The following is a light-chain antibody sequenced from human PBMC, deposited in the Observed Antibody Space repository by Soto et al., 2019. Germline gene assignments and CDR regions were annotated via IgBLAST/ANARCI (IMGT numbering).Light chain of an antibody. J-gene: IGLJ3*02. CDR3: AAWDGSLQTWV. V-gene: IGLV1-44*01. CDR1: SSNIGSNI. CDR2: TNN. Sequence: QSVLTQPPSASGTPGQRVTISCSGSSSNIGSNIVNWYQHLPGTAPKLLIYTNNQQPSGVPDRFSDSKSGTSASLAISGLQSEDEADYYCAAWDGSLQTWVFGGGTKVTVL.